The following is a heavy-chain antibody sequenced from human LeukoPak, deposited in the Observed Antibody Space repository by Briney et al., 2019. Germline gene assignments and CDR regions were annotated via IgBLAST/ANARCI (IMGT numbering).Heavy chain of an antibody. CDR2: INHNSGGT. CDR3: ARDSRSNWFDP. Sequence: ASVKVSCKASGYTFSDFYMHWVRQAPGQGLEGMGWINHNSGGTNYAQKFQGRVTMTRDTSISTAYMELSRLRSDDTAVYYCARDSRSNWFDPWGQGTLVAVSS. CDR1: GYTFSDFY. J-gene: IGHJ5*02. V-gene: IGHV1-2*02.